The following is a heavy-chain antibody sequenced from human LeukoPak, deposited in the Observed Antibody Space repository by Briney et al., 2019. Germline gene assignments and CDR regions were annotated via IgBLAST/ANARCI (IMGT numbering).Heavy chain of an antibody. CDR2: ISGSGGST. Sequence: PGGSLRLSCAASGFTFSSYGMSWVRQAPGKGLEWVSVISGSGGSTYYADSVKGRFTISRDNAKNSLYLQMNSLRAEDTALYHCARDSGYYDSSGYYDYWGQGTLVTVSS. J-gene: IGHJ4*02. CDR1: GFTFSSYG. CDR3: ARDSGYYDSSGYYDY. D-gene: IGHD3-22*01. V-gene: IGHV3-23*01.